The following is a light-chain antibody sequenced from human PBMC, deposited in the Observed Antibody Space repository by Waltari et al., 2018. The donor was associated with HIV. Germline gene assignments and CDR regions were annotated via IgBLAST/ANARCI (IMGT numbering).Light chain of an antibody. V-gene: IGLV2-8*01. CDR2: EVT. CDR1: SSDVGGYKY. J-gene: IGLJ3*02. Sequence: QSALTQPPSASGSPGQSVTISCTGTSSDVGGYKYVSWYQQHPGKAPKLIIFEVTKRPSGVPNRFSGSKSGNMASLTVSGLQADDEADYYCCSYTGYNDFLFGAGTKLTVL. CDR3: CSYTGYNDFL.